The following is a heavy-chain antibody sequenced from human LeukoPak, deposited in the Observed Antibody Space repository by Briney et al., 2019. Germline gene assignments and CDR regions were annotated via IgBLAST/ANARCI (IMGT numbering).Heavy chain of an antibody. J-gene: IGHJ5*02. CDR3: AKAILTGPPPYNWFDP. Sequence: GASVRVSCKASGYTFTSYGISWVRQAPRQGLEWMGWISAYNGNTNYAQKLQGRVTMTTDTSTSTAYMELRSLRSDDTAVYYCAKAILTGPPPYNWFDPWGQGTLVTVSS. CDR1: GYTFTSYG. V-gene: IGHV1-18*01. D-gene: IGHD3-9*01. CDR2: ISAYNGNT.